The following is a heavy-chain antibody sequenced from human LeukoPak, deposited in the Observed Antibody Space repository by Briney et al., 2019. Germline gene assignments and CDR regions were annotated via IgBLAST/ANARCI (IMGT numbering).Heavy chain of an antibody. CDR1: GFTFSTYE. D-gene: IGHD1-1*01. Sequence: GGSLRLSCAASGFTFSTYEMNWDRQAPGKGLEWVSYISSGGSTIYYADSVKGRFTISRDDAKNSLYLQMNSLRAEDTAVYYCARRPGTLPLDYWGQGTLVTVSS. V-gene: IGHV3-48*03. J-gene: IGHJ4*02. CDR2: ISSGGSTI. CDR3: ARRPGTLPLDY.